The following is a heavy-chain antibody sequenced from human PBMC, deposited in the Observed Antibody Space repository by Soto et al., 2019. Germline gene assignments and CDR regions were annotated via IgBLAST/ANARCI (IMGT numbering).Heavy chain of an antibody. CDR2: IWYVGSNK. CDR3: AIVQLLWFGESLDY. CDR1: GFTFSSYG. Sequence: GGSLRLSCAASGFTFSSYGMHWVRQAPGKGLEWVAVIWYVGSNKYYADSVKGRFTISRDNFKNTLYLQMNSMRAEDTAVYYCAIVQLLWFGESLDYWGQGTLVTVSS. V-gene: IGHV3-33*01. D-gene: IGHD3-10*01. J-gene: IGHJ4*02.